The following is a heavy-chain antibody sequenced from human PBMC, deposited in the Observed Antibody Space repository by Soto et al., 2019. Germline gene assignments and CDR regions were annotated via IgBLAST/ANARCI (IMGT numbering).Heavy chain of an antibody. CDR2: IYYSGST. CDR3: ASRIAARFRYYYYGMDV. V-gene: IGHV4-39*01. J-gene: IGHJ6*02. CDR1: GGSISSSSYY. Sequence: QLQLQESGPGLVKPSETLSLTCTVSGGSISSSSYYWGWIRQPPGKGLEWIGSIYYSGSTYYNQSLKSRVTISVDTSKHQFSLQLSPVTAADTAVYYCASRIAARFRYYYYGMDVWGQGTTVTVSS. D-gene: IGHD6-6*01.